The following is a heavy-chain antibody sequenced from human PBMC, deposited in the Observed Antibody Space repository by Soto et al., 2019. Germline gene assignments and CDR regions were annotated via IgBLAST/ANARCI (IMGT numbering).Heavy chain of an antibody. CDR2: TSSSGGTT. Sequence: LRLSCAASGFTFRTYGMSWVRQAPGKGLEWVSATSSSGGTTYYADSVKGRFTISRDNSKNTLYLQMNSLRAEDTAVYYCAKLRYGGNSAYFDYWGQGTLVTVSS. V-gene: IGHV3-23*01. CDR3: AKLRYGGNSAYFDY. D-gene: IGHD4-17*01. CDR1: GFTFRTYG. J-gene: IGHJ4*02.